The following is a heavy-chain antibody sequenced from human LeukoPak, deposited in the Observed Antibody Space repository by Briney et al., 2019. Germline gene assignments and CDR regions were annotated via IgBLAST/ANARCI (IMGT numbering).Heavy chain of an antibody. CDR3: ARVGYNSGWYEY. Sequence: GTSLRLSCAASGFTFSSYGMHWVRQAPGKGLEWVAGIWEDGGNIYYADSVKGRFTISRDNSKNTLYLQMNSLRAEDTAVYYCARVGYNSGWYEYWGQGALVTVSS. D-gene: IGHD6-19*01. CDR1: GFTFSSYG. V-gene: IGHV3-33*01. CDR2: IWEDGGNI. J-gene: IGHJ4*02.